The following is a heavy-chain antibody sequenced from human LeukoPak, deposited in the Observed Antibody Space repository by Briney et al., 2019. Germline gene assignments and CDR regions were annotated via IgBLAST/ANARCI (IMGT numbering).Heavy chain of an antibody. CDR2: IYYSGTT. J-gene: IGHJ4*02. D-gene: IGHD6-13*01. CDR1: GGSISSYY. V-gene: IGHV4-59*01. Sequence: SETLSLTCTVSGGSISSYYWSWIRQPPGKGLEWIGYIYYSGTTNYNPSLKSRVTISVDSSKNQFSLKLSSVTAADTAVYYCARDSPGIAAAALDYWGQGTLVTVSS. CDR3: ARDSPGIAAAALDY.